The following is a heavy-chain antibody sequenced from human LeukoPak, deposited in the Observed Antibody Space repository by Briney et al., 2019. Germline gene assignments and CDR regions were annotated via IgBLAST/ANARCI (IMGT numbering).Heavy chain of an antibody. CDR1: GFTLNNYG. CDR2: ISSSGSTI. CDR3: ARDFISSSSGVDY. V-gene: IGHV3-48*04. J-gene: IGHJ4*02. Sequence: GGSLRLSCAASGFTLNNYGIHWVRQAPGKGLEWVAYISSSGSTIYYADSVKGRFTISRDNAKNSLYLQMNSLRAEDTAVYYCARDFISSSSGVDYWGQGTLVTVSS. D-gene: IGHD6-19*01.